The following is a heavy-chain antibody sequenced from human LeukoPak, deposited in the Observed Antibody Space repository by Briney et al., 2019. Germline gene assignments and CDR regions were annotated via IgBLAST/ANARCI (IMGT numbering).Heavy chain of an antibody. J-gene: IGHJ4*02. CDR2: ISSSSSYM. Sequence: GGSLRLSCAASGFTFSSYSMNWVRQAPGKGLEWVSSISSSSSYMYYADSVKGRFTVSRDNAKNSLYLQMNSLGAEDTAVYYCARLGIIAAAGSNDYWGQGTLVTVSS. CDR3: ARLGIIAAAGSNDY. V-gene: IGHV3-21*04. CDR1: GFTFSSYS. D-gene: IGHD6-13*01.